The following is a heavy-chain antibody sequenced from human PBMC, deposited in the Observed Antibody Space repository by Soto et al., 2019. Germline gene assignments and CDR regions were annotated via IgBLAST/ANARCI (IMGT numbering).Heavy chain of an antibody. J-gene: IGHJ4*02. D-gene: IGHD3-22*01. V-gene: IGHV3-11*01. CDR1: GFTFSDYY. CDR2: ITSSGDAI. Sequence: PGGSLRLSCAASGFTFSDYYMSWIRQAPGKGLEWVSYITSSGDAIYYADSVKGRFTISRDNAKNSLYLQMNSLRADDTAVYYCARDQGYYDSSGYFHSWGQGILVTVS. CDR3: ARDQGYYDSSGYFHS.